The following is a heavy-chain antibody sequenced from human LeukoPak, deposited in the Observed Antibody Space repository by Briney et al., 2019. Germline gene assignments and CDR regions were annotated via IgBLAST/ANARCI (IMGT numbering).Heavy chain of an antibody. D-gene: IGHD5-18*01. CDR3: ARHGGYSYAADY. CDR2: IYYSGST. CDR1: GGSISSSSYY. V-gene: IGHV4-39*01. Sequence: SETLSLTCTVSGGSISSSSYYWGWIRQPPGKGLEGIGSIYYSGSTYYNPSLKSRVTISVDTSKNQFSLKLSSVTAADTAVYYCARHGGYSYAADYWGQGTLVTVSS. J-gene: IGHJ4*02.